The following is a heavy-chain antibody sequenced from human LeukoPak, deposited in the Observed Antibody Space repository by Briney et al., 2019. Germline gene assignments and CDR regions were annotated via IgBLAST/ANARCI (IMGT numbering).Heavy chain of an antibody. V-gene: IGHV4-4*07. Sequence: TSETLSLTCTVSGGSISSYYWSWIRQPAGKGLEWIGRIYTSGSTNYNPSLKSRVTMSVDTSKNQFSLKLSSVTAADTAVYYCARDRGDFWSGEGGYYYYYGMDVWGQGTTVTVSS. CDR1: GGSISSYY. CDR2: IYTSGST. D-gene: IGHD3-3*01. J-gene: IGHJ6*02. CDR3: ARDRGDFWSGEGGYYYYYGMDV.